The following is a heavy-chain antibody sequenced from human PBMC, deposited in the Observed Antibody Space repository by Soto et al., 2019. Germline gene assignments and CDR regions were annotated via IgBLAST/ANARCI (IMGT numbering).Heavy chain of an antibody. Sequence: PSWRLYLTCTFSGGSISIRSYSGGWIRQPPGKGLEWIGSIYYSGSTYYNPSLKSRVTISVDTSKNQFSLKLSSVTAADTAVYYCARLRVRPYNLFDPWGQGTQVP. V-gene: IGHV4-39*01. D-gene: IGHD3-10*02. CDR1: GGSISIRSYS. CDR3: ARLRVRPYNLFDP. J-gene: IGHJ5*02. CDR2: IYYSGST.